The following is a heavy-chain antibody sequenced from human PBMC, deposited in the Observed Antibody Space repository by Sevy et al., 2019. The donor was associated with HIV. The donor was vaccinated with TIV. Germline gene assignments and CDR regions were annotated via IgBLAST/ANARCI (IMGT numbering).Heavy chain of an antibody. V-gene: IGHV5-51*01. J-gene: IGHJ6*02. D-gene: IGHD3-10*01. CDR1: GYSFTSYW. CDR2: IYPGDSET. CDR3: ARHPRRYYYGSGSYYYGMDV. Sequence: GESLKISCKGSGYSFTSYWIGWVRQMPGKGLEWMGIIYPGDSETRYSPSFQGQVTISADKSISTAYLQWSSLKASDTAMYYYARHPRRYYYGSGSYYYGMDVWGQGTTVTVSS.